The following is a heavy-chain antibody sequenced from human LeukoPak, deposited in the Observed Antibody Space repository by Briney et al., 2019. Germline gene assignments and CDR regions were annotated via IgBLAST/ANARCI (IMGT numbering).Heavy chain of an antibody. D-gene: IGHD6-19*01. V-gene: IGHV1-2*02. Sequence: ASVKVSCKASGYTFTGYYMHWVRQAPGQGLEWMGWINPNSGGTNYAQKFQGRVTMTRDTSISTAYMELSRLRSDDTAVYYCARSPLTKQWLENWGQGTLVTVSS. CDR3: ARSPLTKQWLEN. CDR1: GYTFTGYY. CDR2: INPNSGGT. J-gene: IGHJ4*02.